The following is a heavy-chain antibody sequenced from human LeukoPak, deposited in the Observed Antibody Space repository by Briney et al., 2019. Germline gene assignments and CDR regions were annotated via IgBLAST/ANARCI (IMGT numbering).Heavy chain of an antibody. Sequence: GRSLRLSCAASGFTFSSYGMHWVRQAPGKGLEWVSVISYDGSNKYYAASVKGRFTISRDNSKNTLYLQMNSLRAEDTAVYYCAKDSSSSWYLESYYFDYWGQGTLVTVSS. J-gene: IGHJ4*02. D-gene: IGHD6-13*01. CDR1: GFTFSSYG. V-gene: IGHV3-30*18. CDR3: AKDSSSSWYLESYYFDY. CDR2: ISYDGSNK.